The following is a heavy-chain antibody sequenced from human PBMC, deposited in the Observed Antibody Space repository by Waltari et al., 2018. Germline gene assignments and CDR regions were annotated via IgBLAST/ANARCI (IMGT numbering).Heavy chain of an antibody. V-gene: IGHV4-31*03. CDR2: IPIFGTA. CDR1: GGSISSGGYY. CDR3: ARSGEMKGTVDY. D-gene: IGHD1-1*01. Sequence: QVQLQESGPGLVKPSQTLSLTCTVSGGSISSGGYYWSWIRQHPGKGLEWMGGIIPIFGTANYAQKFQGRVTITVDQSTNTGYMELKSLRPEDTGVYYCARSGEMKGTVDYWGQGTLVTVSS. J-gene: IGHJ4*02.